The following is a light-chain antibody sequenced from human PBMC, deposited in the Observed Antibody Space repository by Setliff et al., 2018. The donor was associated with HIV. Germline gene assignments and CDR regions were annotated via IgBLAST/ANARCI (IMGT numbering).Light chain of an antibody. CDR3: SSFTSSGIEV. J-gene: IGLJ1*01. CDR1: SSDVGVNNF. V-gene: IGLV2-14*03. CDR2: AVN. Sequence: QSALTQPASVSGSPGQSVTTSCTGSSSDVGVNNFVSWYQQHPGKAPKVVIYAVNTRPSGVSNRFSGSKSGNTASLTISGLQTEDEADYYCSSFTSSGIEVFATGTKVTVL.